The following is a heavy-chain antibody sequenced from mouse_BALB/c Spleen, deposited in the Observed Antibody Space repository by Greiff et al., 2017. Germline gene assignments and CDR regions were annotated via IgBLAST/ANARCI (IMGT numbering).Heavy chain of an antibody. J-gene: IGHJ3*01. CDR2: IDPENGDT. CDR3: NARLGAY. CDR1: GFNIKDYY. V-gene: IGHV14-4*02. D-gene: IGHD3-2*02. Sequence: EVQLQQSGAELVRSGASVKLSCTASGFNIKDYYMHWVKQRPEQGLEWIGWIDPENGDTEYAPKFQGKATMTADTSSNTAYLQLSSLTSEDTAVYYCNARLGAYWGQGTLVTVSA.